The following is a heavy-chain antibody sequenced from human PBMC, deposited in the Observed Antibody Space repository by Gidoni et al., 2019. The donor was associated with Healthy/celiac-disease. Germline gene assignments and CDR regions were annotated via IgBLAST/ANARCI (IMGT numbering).Heavy chain of an antibody. J-gene: IGHJ6*02. CDR2: IYYSGST. Sequence: QLQLQESGPGLVKPSETLSLTCTVSGGSLSSSSYYSGWLRQPPGKGLEWIGGIYYSGSTYYHPSLKSRVTISVDTSKNQFSLKLSSVTAADTAVDYCARRLRFLEWLPGYYYYYGMDVWGQGTTVTVSS. D-gene: IGHD3-3*01. CDR3: ARRLRFLEWLPGYYYYYGMDV. V-gene: IGHV4-39*01. CDR1: GGSLSSSSYY.